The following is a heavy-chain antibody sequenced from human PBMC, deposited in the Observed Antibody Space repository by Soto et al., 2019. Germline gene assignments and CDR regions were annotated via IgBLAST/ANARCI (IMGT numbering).Heavy chain of an antibody. Sequence: QVQLQESGPGLVKPSQTLSLTCTVSGDSISSGGYYWSWIRQHPGKGLEWTGYISYTGSTYYNPSLKSRVTISVDTAKNQVSLKLTSVNAADTAVYSCERVVEYCGSTSCDDYYYYDLAVWGQGTTVTVSS. CDR2: ISYTGST. J-gene: IGHJ6*02. D-gene: IGHD2-2*01. CDR3: ERVVEYCGSTSCDDYYYYDLAV. CDR1: GDSISSGGYY. V-gene: IGHV4-31*03.